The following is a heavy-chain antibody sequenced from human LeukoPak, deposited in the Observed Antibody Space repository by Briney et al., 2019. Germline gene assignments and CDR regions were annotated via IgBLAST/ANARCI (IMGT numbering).Heavy chain of an antibody. Sequence: SETLSLTCTVSGGPISSSSYYWGWIRQPPGKGLEWIGKIYHSGTTYYSPSLKSRVTISVDTSKNQLSLKLSSVTAADTAVYYCAILWQLVDYWGQGTLVTVSS. J-gene: IGHJ4*02. CDR2: IYHSGTT. CDR3: AILWQLVDY. V-gene: IGHV4-39*07. D-gene: IGHD6-6*01. CDR1: GGPISSSSYY.